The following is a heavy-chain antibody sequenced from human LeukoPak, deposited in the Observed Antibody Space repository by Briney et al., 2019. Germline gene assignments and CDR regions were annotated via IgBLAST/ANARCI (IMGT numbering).Heavy chain of an antibody. V-gene: IGHV1-2*02. D-gene: IGHD6-19*01. CDR3: ATGGSGWDPTDY. CDR2: INPNSGGT. CDR1: GYTFTGYY. J-gene: IGHJ4*02. Sequence: PRASVKVSCKASGYTFTGYYMHWVRQAPGQGLEWMGWINPNSGGTDYAQKFQGRVTMTRDTSISTAYMELSRLRSNDTAVYYCATGGSGWDPTDYWGQGTLVTVSS.